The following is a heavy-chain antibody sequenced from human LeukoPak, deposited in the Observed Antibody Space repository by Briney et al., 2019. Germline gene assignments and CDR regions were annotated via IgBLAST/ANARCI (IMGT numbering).Heavy chain of an antibody. Sequence: GASVTVSRTASVYTFTTYDINWVRQATGQGLEWMGWMNPNSGNTGYTQKFQGRVTMTRNTSISTAYMELSSLRSEDTAVYYCARGRGSGHKENWFDPWGQGTLVTVSS. CDR2: MNPNSGNT. V-gene: IGHV1-8*01. D-gene: IGHD6-19*01. CDR1: VYTFTTYD. J-gene: IGHJ5*02. CDR3: ARGRGSGHKENWFDP.